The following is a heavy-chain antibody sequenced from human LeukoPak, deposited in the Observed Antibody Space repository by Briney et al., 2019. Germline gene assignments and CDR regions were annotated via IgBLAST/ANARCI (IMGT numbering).Heavy chain of an antibody. Sequence: GGSLRLSCAASGFTFSSYGMHWVRQAPGKGLEWVAVIWDDGSNKYYADSVKGRFTISRDNSKNTLYLQMYSLRAEDTAVYYCARDGGYGSGTDYYGMDVWGQGTTVTVSS. V-gene: IGHV3-33*01. J-gene: IGHJ6*02. D-gene: IGHD3-10*01. CDR2: IWDDGSNK. CDR1: GFTFSSYG. CDR3: ARDGGYGSGTDYYGMDV.